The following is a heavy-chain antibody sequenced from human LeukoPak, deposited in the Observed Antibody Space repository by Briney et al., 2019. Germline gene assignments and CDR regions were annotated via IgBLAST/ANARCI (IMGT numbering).Heavy chain of an antibody. CDR3: AKDEEDRIAAAKDY. CDR1: GFTFRSYA. D-gene: IGHD6-13*01. CDR2: ISGSGGDT. J-gene: IGHJ4*02. Sequence: GGSLRLSCAASGFTFRSYAIYWVRQAPGKGLEWVSGISGSGGDTYFADSVKGRFTISRDNSKNTVFLQMDSLRAEDTAVYYCAKDEEDRIAAAKDYWGQGTLVTVSS. V-gene: IGHV3-23*01.